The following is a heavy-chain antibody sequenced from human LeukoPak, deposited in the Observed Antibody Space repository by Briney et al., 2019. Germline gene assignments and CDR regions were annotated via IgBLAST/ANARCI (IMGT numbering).Heavy chain of an antibody. CDR1: GGTFSSYA. Sequence: SVEVSCKASGGTFSSYAISWVRQAPGQGLEWMGRIIPILGIANYAQKFQGRVTITADKSTSTAYMELSSLRSEDTAVYYCARAPRYSGYDEYYFDYWGQGTLVTVSS. V-gene: IGHV1-69*04. J-gene: IGHJ4*02. CDR3: ARAPRYSGYDEYYFDY. CDR2: IIPILGIA. D-gene: IGHD5-12*01.